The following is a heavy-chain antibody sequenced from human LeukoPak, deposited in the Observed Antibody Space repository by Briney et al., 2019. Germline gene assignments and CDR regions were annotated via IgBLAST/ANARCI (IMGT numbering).Heavy chain of an antibody. CDR3: ARRRYCYYMDV. J-gene: IGHJ6*03. Sequence: SETLSLTCTVSGDSISSSSYYWSWIRQPPGKGLEWIGEINHSGSTNYNPSLKSRVTISVDTSKNQFSLKLSSVTAADTAVYYCARRRYCYYMDVWGKGTTVTISS. CDR2: INHSGST. V-gene: IGHV4-39*07. CDR1: GDSISSSSYY.